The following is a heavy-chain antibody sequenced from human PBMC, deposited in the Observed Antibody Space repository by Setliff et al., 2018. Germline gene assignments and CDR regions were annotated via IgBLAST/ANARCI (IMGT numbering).Heavy chain of an antibody. J-gene: IGHJ6*03. CDR3: AKESGAHYFYYYYMDV. Sequence: ASVKVSCKTSGFRFTSFGFSWVRQAPGQGLEWMGWISPYSGESNYAQKFQDRLTVTADTSTKTTYMQMNSLRAEDTAVYFCAKESGAHYFYYYYMDVWGKGTTVTVSS. V-gene: IGHV1-18*01. CDR1: GFRFTSFG. D-gene: IGHD2-15*01. CDR2: ISPYSGES.